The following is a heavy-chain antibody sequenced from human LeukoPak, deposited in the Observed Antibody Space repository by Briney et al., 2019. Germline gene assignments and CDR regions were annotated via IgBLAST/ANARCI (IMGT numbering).Heavy chain of an antibody. CDR1: GGSISSYY. Sequence: SETLSLTCTVSGGSISSYYWSWIRQPPGKGLEWIGYIHYSGYTNYNPSLKSQVTISVDTSKNQFSLKLNSVTAADTAVYYCASADYGGNGYFDLWGRGTLVTVSS. D-gene: IGHD4-23*01. CDR3: ASADYGGNGYFDL. V-gene: IGHV4-59*08. CDR2: IHYSGYT. J-gene: IGHJ2*01.